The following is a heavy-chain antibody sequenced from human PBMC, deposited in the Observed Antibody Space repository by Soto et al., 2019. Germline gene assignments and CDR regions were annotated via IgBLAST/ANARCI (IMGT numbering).Heavy chain of an antibody. CDR2: IYSSGNT. J-gene: IGHJ4*02. D-gene: IGHD3-22*01. V-gene: IGHV4-39*01. Sequence: QLLLQESGPGLVKPSETLSLTCTVSGGSSSRTSYYWGWIRQPPGKGLEWIGSIYSSGNTYYNPSLTRRVTIPVDTSKCHLSLKLSSVTAADTAVYYCAGQSSECRGYYYAYWGQGTLVTVSS. CDR1: GGSSSRTSYY. CDR3: AGQSSECRGYYYAY.